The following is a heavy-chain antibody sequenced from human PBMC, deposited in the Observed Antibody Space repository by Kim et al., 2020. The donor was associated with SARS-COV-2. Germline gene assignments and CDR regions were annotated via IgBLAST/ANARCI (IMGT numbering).Heavy chain of an antibody. CDR2: IRGSGGTT. CDR3: AKDGGGRVFLDFYY. V-gene: IGHV3-23*01. Sequence: GGSLRLSCAVSGFTLSNNAMSWVRQAPGRGLEWVSTIRGSGGTTYYADSVNGRFTISRDNSNHTLFLQMNSLRADDTAVYYCAKDGGGRVFLDFYYWG. D-gene: IGHD1-26*01. J-gene: IGHJ4*01. CDR1: GFTLSNNA.